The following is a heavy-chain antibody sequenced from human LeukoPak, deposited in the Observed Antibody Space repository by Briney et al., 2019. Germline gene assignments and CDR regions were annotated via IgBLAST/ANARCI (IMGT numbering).Heavy chain of an antibody. Sequence: GGSLRLSCAASGFTFDDYGMSWVRQAPGKELEWVSGINWNGGSTGYADSVKGRFTISRDNAKNSLYLQMNSLRAEDTALYYCAREVEYSSSWYAGGYYFDYWGQGTLVTVSS. CDR3: AREVEYSSSWYAGGYYFDY. J-gene: IGHJ4*02. V-gene: IGHV3-20*04. D-gene: IGHD6-13*01. CDR2: INWNGGST. CDR1: GFTFDDYG.